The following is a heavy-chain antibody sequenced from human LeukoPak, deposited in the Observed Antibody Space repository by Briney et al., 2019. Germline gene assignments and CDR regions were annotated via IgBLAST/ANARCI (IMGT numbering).Heavy chain of an antibody. Sequence: PSETLSLTCAVSGGSISSSNWWSWVRQPPGKGLEWIGEIYHSGSTNYNPSLKSRVTISVDTSKNQFSLKLSSVTAADTAVYYCARRTVNWNYLYYMDVWGKGTTVTVSS. CDR1: GGSISSSNW. CDR3: ARRTVNWNYLYYMDV. CDR2: IYHSGST. D-gene: IGHD1-20*01. J-gene: IGHJ6*03. V-gene: IGHV4-4*02.